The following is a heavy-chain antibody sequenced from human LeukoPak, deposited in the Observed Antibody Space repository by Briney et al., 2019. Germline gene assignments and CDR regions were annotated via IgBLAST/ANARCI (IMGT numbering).Heavy chain of an antibody. Sequence: GTSLRLSCTASGFTFAGYGMHWVRQAPGKGLEWVALIIYDGSNKYHVDSVKGRFTVSRDNSKNTLYLQMNSLRAEDTAVYYCVKVPRSGCCAFDIWGLGTMVAVSS. D-gene: IGHD6-19*01. V-gene: IGHV3-30*18. CDR2: IIYDGSNK. CDR3: VKVPRSGCCAFDI. CDR1: GFTFAGYG. J-gene: IGHJ3*02.